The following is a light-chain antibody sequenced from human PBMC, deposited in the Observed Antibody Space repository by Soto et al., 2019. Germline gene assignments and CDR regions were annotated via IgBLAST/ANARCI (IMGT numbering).Light chain of an antibody. CDR2: ENN. CDR1: TSNIGSSS. J-gene: IGLJ2*01. Sequence: QSVLRQPPSASGTPGQSVTISCSGSTSNIGSSSVYWYQQLPGTAPKVCIYENNRRPSGVTDRFSGSKSGTSASLAISGLRSEDESDYYCATGYDSLSGPVFGGGTKLTVL. V-gene: IGLV1-47*01. CDR3: ATGYDSLSGPV.